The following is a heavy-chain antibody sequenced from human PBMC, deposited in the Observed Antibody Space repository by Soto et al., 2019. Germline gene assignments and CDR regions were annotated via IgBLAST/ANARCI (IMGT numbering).Heavy chain of an antibody. CDR2: IYYSGST. V-gene: IGHV4-31*03. Sequence: SETLSLTCTVSGGSISSGGYYWSWIRQHPGKGLEWIGYIYYSGSTYYNPSLKSRVTISVDTSKNQFSLKLSSVTAADTAVYYCAREWLDSSGFFDYWGQGTLVTVSS. CDR3: AREWLDSSGFFDY. J-gene: IGHJ4*02. D-gene: IGHD3-22*01. CDR1: GGSISSGGYY.